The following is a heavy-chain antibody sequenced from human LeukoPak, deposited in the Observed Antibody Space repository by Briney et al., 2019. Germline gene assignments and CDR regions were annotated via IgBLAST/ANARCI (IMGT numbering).Heavy chain of an antibody. CDR3: ASFDYGSGSYYNRYYYGMDV. CDR1: GYTFTSYA. CDR2: INTITGNP. J-gene: IGHJ6*02. V-gene: IGHV7-4-1*02. D-gene: IGHD3-10*01. Sequence: ASVKVSCKASGYTFTSYAMNWVRQAPGQGLEWMGWINTITGNPTYAQGFTGRFVFSLDTSVSTAYLQISSLKAEDTAVYYCASFDYGSGSYYNRYYYGMDVWGQGTTVTVSS.